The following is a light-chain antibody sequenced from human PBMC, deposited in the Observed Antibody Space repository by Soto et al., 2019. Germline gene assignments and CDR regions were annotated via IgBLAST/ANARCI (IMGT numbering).Light chain of an antibody. CDR3: AAWDDGLIGWL. Sequence: QPVLTQPPSASGTPGQRVTISCSGSSSNIGSNTVNWYQQLPGTAPKLLIYSNNQRPSGVPDRFSGSKSGTSASLAISGLQSEDEADYYCAAWDDGLIGWLFGGGTKLTVL. V-gene: IGLV1-44*01. CDR2: SNN. J-gene: IGLJ3*02. CDR1: SSNIGSNT.